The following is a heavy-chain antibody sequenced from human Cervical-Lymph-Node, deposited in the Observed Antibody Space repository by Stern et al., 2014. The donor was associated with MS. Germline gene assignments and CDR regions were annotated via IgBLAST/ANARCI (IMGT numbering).Heavy chain of an antibody. CDR1: GYKFTNQW. CDR2: IYPGDSDT. V-gene: IGHV5-51*01. Sequence: EMQLVESGAEVKKPGESLKISCKTSGYKFTNQWIAWVRQMPGKCLEFMGIIYPGDSDTRYNPSFQGQVTISADKSISTAYLQWSSLKASDTAMYYCARPTVTSGYFDYWGQGTLVTVSS. J-gene: IGHJ4*02. D-gene: IGHD4-17*01. CDR3: ARPTVTSGYFDY.